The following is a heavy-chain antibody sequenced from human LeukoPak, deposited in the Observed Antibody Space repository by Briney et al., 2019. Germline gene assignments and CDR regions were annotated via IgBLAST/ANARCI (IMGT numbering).Heavy chain of an antibody. CDR3: ARGDSSGWYPRYYFDY. J-gene: IGHJ4*02. CDR2: IIPIFGTA. D-gene: IGHD6-19*01. V-gene: IGHV1-69*05. Sequence: SVKVSCKASGGTFSSYAISWVRQAPGQGLEWMGGIIPIFGTANYAQKFQGRVTITTDESTSTAYMELSSLRSEDTAAYYCARGDSSGWYPRYYFDYWGQGTLVTVSS. CDR1: GGTFSSYA.